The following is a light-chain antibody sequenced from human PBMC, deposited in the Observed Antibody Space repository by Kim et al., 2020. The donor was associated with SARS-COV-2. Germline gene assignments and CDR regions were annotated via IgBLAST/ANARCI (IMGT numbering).Light chain of an antibody. CDR1: ESITTY. CDR3: QESYDTPLT. Sequence: ESVGDRVTITCRASESITTYLNWYQKKPGKATKLLINGASTLQGGVPSRFSGSGYGTDFSLSISRLQPEVFGTYYSQESYDTPLTFGGGTKVDIK. CDR2: GAS. J-gene: IGKJ4*01. V-gene: IGKV1-39*01.